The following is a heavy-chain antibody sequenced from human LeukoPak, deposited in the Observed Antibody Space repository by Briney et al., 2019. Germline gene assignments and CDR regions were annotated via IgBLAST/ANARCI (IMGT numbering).Heavy chain of an antibody. V-gene: IGHV6-1*01. Sequence: PSQTLSLTCAISGDSVSSSSAAWNWIRQSPSRGLEWLGRTYYRSNSYNDYAISVKGRITINPDTSKSLFSLHLNSVTPEDTALYYCARGFHNNGLLWGQGTLVSVSS. CDR1: GDSVSSSSAA. CDR3: ARGFHNNGLL. CDR2: TYYRSNSYN. D-gene: IGHD1-14*01. J-gene: IGHJ4*02.